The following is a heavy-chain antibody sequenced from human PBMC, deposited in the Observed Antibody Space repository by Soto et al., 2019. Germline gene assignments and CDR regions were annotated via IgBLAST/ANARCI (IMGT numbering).Heavy chain of an antibody. CDR2: IIPIFGTA. J-gene: IGHJ6*02. CDR3: ANDYDILTGYGPHYYYYGMDV. Sequence: GASVKVSCKASGGTFSSYAISWVRQAPGQGLEWMGGIIPIFGTANYAQKFQGRVTITADESTSTAYMELSSLRSEDTAVYYCANDYDILTGYGPHYYYYGMDVWGQGTTVTVSS. D-gene: IGHD3-9*01. V-gene: IGHV1-69*13. CDR1: GGTFSSYA.